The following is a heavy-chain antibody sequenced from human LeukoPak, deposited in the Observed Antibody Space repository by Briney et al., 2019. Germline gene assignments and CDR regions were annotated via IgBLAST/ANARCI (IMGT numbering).Heavy chain of an antibody. J-gene: IGHJ3*02. CDR1: GLTVSSNY. CDR3: AKDEADYYDSSKGAAFDI. D-gene: IGHD3-22*01. CDR2: IYSGGST. Sequence: GGSLRLSCAASGLTVSSNYMSWVRQAPGKGLEWVSVIYSGGSTYYADSVKGRFTISRDNSKNTLYLQMNSLRAEDTAVYYCAKDEADYYDSSKGAAFDIWGQGTMVTVSS. V-gene: IGHV3-53*01.